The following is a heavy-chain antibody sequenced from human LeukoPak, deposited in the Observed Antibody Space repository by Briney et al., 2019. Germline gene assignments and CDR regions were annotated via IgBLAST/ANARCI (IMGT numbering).Heavy chain of an antibody. CDR2: INWNGGST. Sequence: GCLRESCVATGFTHDDYSMSWVGQAPGRGLEGVCGINWNGGSTGYADSVKGRFTISRDNAKNSLYLQMNSLRAEDTALYYCARDHSSSLPIIWGQGTLVTVSS. V-gene: IGHV3-20*04. CDR1: GFTHDDYS. D-gene: IGHD6-13*01. J-gene: IGHJ4*02. CDR3: ARDHSSSLPII.